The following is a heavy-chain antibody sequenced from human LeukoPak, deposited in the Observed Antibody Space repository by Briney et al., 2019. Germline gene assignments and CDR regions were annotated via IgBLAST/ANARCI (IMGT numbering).Heavy chain of an antibody. D-gene: IGHD3-16*01. Sequence: GGSLRLSCAASGFTFSSYWMNWARQAPGKGLEWVASINHNGNVNYYVDSVKGRFTISRDNAKNSLYLQMSNLRAEDAAVYFCARGGGLDVWGQGATVTVSS. J-gene: IGHJ6*02. CDR2: INHNGNVN. V-gene: IGHV3-7*03. CDR3: ARGGGLDV. CDR1: GFTFSSYW.